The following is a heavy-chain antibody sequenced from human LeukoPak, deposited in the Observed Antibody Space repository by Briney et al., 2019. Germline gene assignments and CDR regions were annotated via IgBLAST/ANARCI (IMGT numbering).Heavy chain of an antibody. J-gene: IGHJ6*04. Sequence: SETLSLTCAVSGVSFDDYYWSWVRQTPGKGLEWIGEINHSGTTNYNPSLKSRVTISVDTSKNQFSLRLSSVTAADTAVYYCARGLRLPSRSTPAVPHVWGKGTTVTVSA. V-gene: IGHV4-34*01. CDR2: INHSGTT. CDR3: ARGLRLPSRSTPAVPHV. D-gene: IGHD2/OR15-2a*01. CDR1: GVSFDDYY.